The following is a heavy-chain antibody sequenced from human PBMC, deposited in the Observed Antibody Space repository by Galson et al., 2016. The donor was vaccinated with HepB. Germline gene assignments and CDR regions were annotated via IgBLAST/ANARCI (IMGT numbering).Heavy chain of an antibody. J-gene: IGHJ4*02. CDR3: ASQLWNTAY. CDR2: ISDSGI. V-gene: IGHV3-48*03. Sequence: SLRLSCAASGFSFSYHVMNWVRQAPGKGLEWVSYISDSGIYYADSVKGRFTISRDNSRNILDLQMNRLRADDTAVYYCASQLWNTAYWGQGTPVSVSS. D-gene: IGHD1/OR15-1a*01. CDR1: GFSFSYHV.